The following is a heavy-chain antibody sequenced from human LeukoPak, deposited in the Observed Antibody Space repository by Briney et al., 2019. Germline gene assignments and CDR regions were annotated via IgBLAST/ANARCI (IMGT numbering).Heavy chain of an antibody. D-gene: IGHD1-26*01. CDR2: IYHSGST. J-gene: IGHJ3*02. V-gene: IGHV4-4*02. CDR3: ARIQVGSTSFDI. CDR1: GGSISSTNW. Sequence: TSETLSLTCAVSGGSISSTNWWSWVRQPPGKGLEWIGEIYHSGSTNYIPSLKSRVTISVDKSENQFSLKLSSVTAADTAVYYCARIQVGSTSFDIWGQGTMVTVSS.